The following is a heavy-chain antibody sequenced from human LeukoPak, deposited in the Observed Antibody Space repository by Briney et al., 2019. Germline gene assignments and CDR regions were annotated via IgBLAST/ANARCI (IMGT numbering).Heavy chain of an antibody. CDR3: ARVAVATIDDAFDI. V-gene: IGHV4-39*07. CDR1: GGSISSSSYY. J-gene: IGHJ3*02. D-gene: IGHD5-12*01. CDR2: IYYSGST. Sequence: SETLSLTCTVSGGSISSSSYYWGWIRQPPGKGLEWIGSIYYSGSTYYNPSLKSRVTISVDTSKNQFSLKLSSVTAADTAVYYCARVAVATIDDAFDIWGQGTMVTVSS.